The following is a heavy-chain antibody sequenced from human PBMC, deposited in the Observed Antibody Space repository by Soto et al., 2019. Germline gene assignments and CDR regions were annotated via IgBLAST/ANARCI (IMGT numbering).Heavy chain of an antibody. Sequence: PSETLSLTCTVSGGSISSGDYYWSWIRQPPGKGLEWIGYIYYSGSTYYNPSLKSRVTISVDTSKNQFSLKLSSVTAADTAVYYCARGVAWFGESATYGMDVWGQGTTVTVSS. D-gene: IGHD3-10*01. CDR1: GGSISSGDYY. CDR2: IYYSGST. CDR3: ARGVAWFGESATYGMDV. J-gene: IGHJ6*02. V-gene: IGHV4-30-4*01.